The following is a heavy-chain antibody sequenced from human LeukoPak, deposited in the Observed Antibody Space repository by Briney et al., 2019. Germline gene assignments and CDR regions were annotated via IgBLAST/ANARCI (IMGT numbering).Heavy chain of an antibody. CDR3: AKSRLSGYYDSTWFDP. D-gene: IGHD3-22*01. V-gene: IGHV3-23*01. CDR1: RFTFSSYA. CDR2: ISGSGSST. J-gene: IGHJ5*02. Sequence: GGSLRLSCAASRFTFSSYAMSWVRQAPGKGLEWVSVISGSGSSTYYADSVKGRFTISRDNSKNTLYLQMNSLRAEDTAVYYCAKSRLSGYYDSTWFDPWGQGTLVTVSS.